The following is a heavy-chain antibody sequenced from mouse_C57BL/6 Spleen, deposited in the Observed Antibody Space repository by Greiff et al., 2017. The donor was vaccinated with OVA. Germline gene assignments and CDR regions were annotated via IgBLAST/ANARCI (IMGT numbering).Heavy chain of an antibody. D-gene: IGHD3-2*02. Sequence: DVQLVESGGGLVKPGGSLKLSCAASGFTFSDYGMHWVRQAPEKGLEWVAYISSGSSTIYYADTVKGRFTISRDNAKNTLFLQMTSLRSEDTAMYYCARQSSGYPYAMDYWGQGTSVTVSS. CDR1: GFTFSDYG. J-gene: IGHJ4*01. CDR2: ISSGSSTI. V-gene: IGHV5-17*01. CDR3: ARQSSGYPYAMDY.